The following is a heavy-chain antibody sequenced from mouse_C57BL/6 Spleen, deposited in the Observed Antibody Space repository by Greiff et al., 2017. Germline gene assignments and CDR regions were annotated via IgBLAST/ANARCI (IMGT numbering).Heavy chain of an antibody. Sequence: EVQLQQSGPELVKPGASVKISCKASGYTFTDYYMNWVKQSHGKSLEWIGDINPNNGGTSYNQKFKGKATLTVDKSSSTAYMELRSLTSEDSAVXYCARAHGSSYSFYAMDYWGQGTSVTVSS. CDR3: ARAHGSSYSFYAMDY. V-gene: IGHV1-26*01. D-gene: IGHD1-1*01. J-gene: IGHJ4*01. CDR1: GYTFTDYY. CDR2: INPNNGGT.